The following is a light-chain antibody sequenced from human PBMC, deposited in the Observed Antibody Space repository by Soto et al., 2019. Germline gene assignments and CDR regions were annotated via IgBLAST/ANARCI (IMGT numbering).Light chain of an antibody. CDR1: QSISSW. CDR2: KAS. Sequence: DIQMTQSPSTLSASVGDRVTITCRASQSISSWLAWYQQKPGKAPKLLIYKASSLESGVPSRFSGSGSGTEFTLTISSLRPEAFVTYFGEQYNSYPLSFGGGPKAEIK. J-gene: IGKJ4*01. CDR3: EQYNSYPLS. V-gene: IGKV1-5*03.